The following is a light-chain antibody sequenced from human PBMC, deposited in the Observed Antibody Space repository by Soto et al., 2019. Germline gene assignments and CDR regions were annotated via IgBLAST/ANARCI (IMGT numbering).Light chain of an antibody. J-gene: IGKJ4*01. V-gene: IGKV3-15*01. Sequence: EIVMTQSPATLSVSPGERATLSCRASQSVSSNLAWYQQKPGQAPRLRIYGASTRATGIPTRFSGSGSGTEFTLTISSLQSEDFAVYYCQQYNNWPPLTFGGGTKVGIK. CDR3: QQYNNWPPLT. CDR2: GAS. CDR1: QSVSSN.